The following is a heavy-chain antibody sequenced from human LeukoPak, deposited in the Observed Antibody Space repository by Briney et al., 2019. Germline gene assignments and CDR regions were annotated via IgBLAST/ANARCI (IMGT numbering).Heavy chain of an antibody. Sequence: PGGSLRLSCAASGFSLSGYWMHWVRQAPGKWLEWVAVISYDGSNKYYADSVKGRFTISRDNSKNTLYLQMNSLRAEDTAVYYCARDVGYNYDYFDYWGQGTLVTVSS. CDR3: ARDVGYNYDYFDY. D-gene: IGHD5-24*01. J-gene: IGHJ4*02. CDR2: ISYDGSNK. V-gene: IGHV3-30*01. CDR1: GFSLSGYW.